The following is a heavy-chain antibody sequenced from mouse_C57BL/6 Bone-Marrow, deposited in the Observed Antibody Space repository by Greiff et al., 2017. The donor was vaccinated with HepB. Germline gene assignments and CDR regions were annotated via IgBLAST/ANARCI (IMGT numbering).Heavy chain of an antibody. V-gene: IGHV1-26*01. CDR3: RYDGYDGYFDV. Sequence: EVQLQQSGPELVKPGASVKISCKASGYTFTDYYMNWVKQSHGKSLEWIGDINPNNGGTSYNQKFKGKATLTVDKSSSTAYMELRSLTSEDSAVYYCRYDGYDGYFDVWGTGTTVTVSS. J-gene: IGHJ1*03. CDR1: GYTFTDYY. D-gene: IGHD2-3*01. CDR2: INPNNGGT.